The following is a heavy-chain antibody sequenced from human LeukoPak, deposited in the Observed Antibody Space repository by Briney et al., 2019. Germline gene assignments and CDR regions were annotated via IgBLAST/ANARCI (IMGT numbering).Heavy chain of an antibody. D-gene: IGHD3-16*01. CDR3: ANYGVVLATYGSPSPFVY. CDR2: ISPDGSST. CDR1: GLTFSSFW. J-gene: IGHJ4*02. V-gene: IGHV3-74*01. Sequence: GGSLRLSCPASGLTFSSFWMHWVRQAPGKGLVWVSRISPDGSSTTYADSVKGRFTISRDNAKDTLYLQMNSLRAEDTAIYYCANYGVVLATYGSPSPFVYWGQGTLVTVSS.